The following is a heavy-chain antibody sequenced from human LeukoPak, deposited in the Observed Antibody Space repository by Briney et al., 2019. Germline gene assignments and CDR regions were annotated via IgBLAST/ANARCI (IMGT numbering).Heavy chain of an antibody. CDR2: IKQDGSEK. CDR1: GFTFSSYD. Sequence: PGGSLRLSCAASGFTFSSYDMTWVRQAPGKGLEWVANIKQDGSEKYYVDSVKGRFTISRDNAKNSLYLQMNSLRAEDTAVYYCAQTIAAAGTVDYWGQGTLVTVSS. V-gene: IGHV3-7*01. CDR3: AQTIAAAGTVDY. D-gene: IGHD6-13*01. J-gene: IGHJ4*02.